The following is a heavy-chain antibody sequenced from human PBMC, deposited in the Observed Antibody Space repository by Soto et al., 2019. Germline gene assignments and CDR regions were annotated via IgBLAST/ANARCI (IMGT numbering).Heavy chain of an antibody. V-gene: IGHV2-5*02. D-gene: IGHD3-9*01. CDR2: IYWDDSK. CDR1: GFSLSTSGVG. CDR3: AHKGPEDWPLDY. Sequence: QITLKESGPTLVRPTQTLTLTCAFSGFSLSTSGVGVGWIRQPPGKALEWLAVIYWDDSKHYSPSLRSRRTITKDTSKNPVVLTMTNMDPMDTGTYCCAHKGPEDWPLDYWGQGTLVTVSS. J-gene: IGHJ4*02.